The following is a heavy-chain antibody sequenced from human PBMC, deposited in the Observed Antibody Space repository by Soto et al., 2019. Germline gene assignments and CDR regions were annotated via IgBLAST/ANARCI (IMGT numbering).Heavy chain of an antibody. J-gene: IGHJ3*02. CDR3: ARARVSTPRLEDPFDI. CDR2: IFPGDSDT. D-gene: IGHD3-3*01. V-gene: IGHV5-51*01. Sequence: GESLKISCKGSGYSFTTYWLAWVRQMPGKGLEYMGIIFPGDSDTRYSPSSQGQVTISADKSISTAYLQWTSLKASDTAIYYCARARVSTPRLEDPFDIWGQGTMVTVSS. CDR1: GYSFTTYW.